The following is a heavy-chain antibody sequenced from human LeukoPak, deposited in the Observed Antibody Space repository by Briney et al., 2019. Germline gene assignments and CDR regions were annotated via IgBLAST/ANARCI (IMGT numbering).Heavy chain of an antibody. Sequence: SETLSLTCTVSGYSISSGYYWGWIRQPPGKGLEWIGSIYHSGSTYYNPSLKSRVTISVDTSKNQFSLKLSSVTAADTAVYYCARGIVVVPAAIREASNWFDPWGQGTLVTVSS. CDR1: GYSISSGYY. D-gene: IGHD2-2*01. CDR3: ARGIVVVPAAIREASNWFDP. J-gene: IGHJ5*02. V-gene: IGHV4-38-2*02. CDR2: IYHSGST.